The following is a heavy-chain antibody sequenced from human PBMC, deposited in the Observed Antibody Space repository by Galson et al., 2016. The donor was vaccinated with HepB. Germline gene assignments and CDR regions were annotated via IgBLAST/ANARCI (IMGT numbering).Heavy chain of an antibody. CDR3: ARRPNRGTVTDAFDI. V-gene: IGHV4-39*01. Sequence: SETLSLTCTVSNGSISSNSYYWAWIRQPPGKGLQWIASIYYNENSYYNPSLKSLVVISLDTSKNQFSLNLQSVTAADTALYYCARRPNRGTVTDAFDIWGQGTMVTVSS. CDR2: IYYNENS. J-gene: IGHJ3*02. D-gene: IGHD4-17*01. CDR1: NGSISSNSYY.